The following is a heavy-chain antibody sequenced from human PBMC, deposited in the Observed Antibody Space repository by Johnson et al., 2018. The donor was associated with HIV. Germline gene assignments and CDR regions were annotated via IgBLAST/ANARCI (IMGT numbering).Heavy chain of an antibody. CDR3: ARDQLGSKVEFSFYAFDM. D-gene: IGHD2-15*01. CDR2: INWNSGRT. V-gene: IGHV3-20*04. CDR1: GFTFDDYG. J-gene: IGHJ3*02. Sequence: VQLVESGGGVVRPGDSLRLSCVASGFTFDDYGMNWVRLVPGKGLEWVAGINWNSGRTGSADSLKGRFTISRDNAKSSLYLQMDSLRPEDTAFYFCARDQLGSKVEFSFYAFDMWGQGTLVTVSS.